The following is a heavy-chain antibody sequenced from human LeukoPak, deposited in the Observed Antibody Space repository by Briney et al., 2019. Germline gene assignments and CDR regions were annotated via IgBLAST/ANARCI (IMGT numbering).Heavy chain of an antibody. Sequence: PGGSLRLSCAASGFAFTSYTMHWVRQAPGKGLEWVANIKQDGSEKYYVDSVKGRFTISRDNAKNSLYLQMNSLRAEDTAVYYCARDLEYSGSPYEYWGQGTLVTVSS. V-gene: IGHV3-7*03. J-gene: IGHJ4*02. CDR1: GFAFTSYT. CDR3: ARDLEYSGSPYEY. D-gene: IGHD1-26*01. CDR2: IKQDGSEK.